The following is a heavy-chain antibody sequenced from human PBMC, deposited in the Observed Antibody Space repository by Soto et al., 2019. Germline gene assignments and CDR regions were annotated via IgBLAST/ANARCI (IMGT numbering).Heavy chain of an antibody. D-gene: IGHD2-15*01. CDR1: GGSIGSGDYY. V-gene: IGHV4-30-4*01. J-gene: IGHJ4*02. Sequence: PSETLSLTCTVSGGSIGSGDYYWRWIRQPPGKGLEWIGYIYYSGSTYYNPSLKSRVTIPVDTSKNQFSLKLSSVTAADTAVYYCARVVVVVAATPEMGFDYWGQGTLVTVSS. CDR3: ARVVVVVAATPEMGFDY. CDR2: IYYSGST.